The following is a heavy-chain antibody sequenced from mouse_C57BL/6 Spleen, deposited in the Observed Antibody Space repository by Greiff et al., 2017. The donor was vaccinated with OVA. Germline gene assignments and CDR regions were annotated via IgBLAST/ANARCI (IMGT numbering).Heavy chain of an antibody. CDR2: ISSGSSTI. Sequence: EVQVVESGGGLVKPGGSLKLSCAASGFTFSDYGMHWVRQAPEKGLEWVAYISSGSSTIYYADTVKGRFTISRDNAKNTLCLQMTSLRSEDTAMYYCARIYYYGSKAMDYWGQGTSVTVSS. V-gene: IGHV5-17*01. D-gene: IGHD1-1*01. CDR3: ARIYYYGSKAMDY. CDR1: GFTFSDYG. J-gene: IGHJ4*01.